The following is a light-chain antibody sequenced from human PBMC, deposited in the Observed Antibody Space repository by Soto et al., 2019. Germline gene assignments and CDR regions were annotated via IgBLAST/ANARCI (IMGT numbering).Light chain of an antibody. Sequence: DIQMTQSPLSLSASVGDRVTITCRASQGIGNYLAWFQQKPGRVPKLLIYAASALQRGVPSRFSGSGSGTEFTLTISSLQPEDGATYYCQKYNTAPLTFGGGTKVEI. V-gene: IGKV1-27*01. CDR2: AAS. CDR3: QKYNTAPLT. J-gene: IGKJ4*02. CDR1: QGIGNY.